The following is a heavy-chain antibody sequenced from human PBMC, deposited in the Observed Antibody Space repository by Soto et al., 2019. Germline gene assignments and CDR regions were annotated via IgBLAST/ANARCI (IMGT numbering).Heavy chain of an antibody. CDR1: GFTFSSYA. V-gene: IGHV3-23*01. CDR2: ISGSGGST. Sequence: PWGSLRLSCAASGFTFSSYAMSLFRQSPGKWLEWVSAISGSGGSTYYADSVKGRFTISRDNSKNTLYLQMNSLRAEDTAVYYCATPPRVYGMDVWGQGTTVTVSS. D-gene: IGHD3-10*01. CDR3: ATPPRVYGMDV. J-gene: IGHJ6*02.